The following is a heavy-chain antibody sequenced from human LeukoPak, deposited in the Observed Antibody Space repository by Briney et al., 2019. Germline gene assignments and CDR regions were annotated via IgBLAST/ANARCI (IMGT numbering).Heavy chain of an antibody. CDR3: ARLYDSSGYYRFDY. CDR2: IYYSGST. D-gene: IGHD3-22*01. CDR1: GGSISSSSYY. V-gene: IGHV4-39*01. J-gene: IGHJ4*02. Sequence: SETLSLTCTVSGGSISSSSYYWGWIRQPPGKGLEWIGSIYYSGSTYYNPSLKSRVTISVDTSKNQFSLKLSSVAAADTAVYYCARLYDSSGYYRFDYWGQGTQVTVSS.